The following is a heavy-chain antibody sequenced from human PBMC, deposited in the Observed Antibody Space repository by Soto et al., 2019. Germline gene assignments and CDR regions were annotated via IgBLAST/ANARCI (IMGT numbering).Heavy chain of an antibody. CDR3: ARGGWEFDP. J-gene: IGHJ5*02. V-gene: IGHV1-58*02. CDR1: GFTFSSSA. Sequence: GASVKVSCKASGFTFSSSAIQWVRQARGQSLEWIGWIVVGNDNTEYAQKLQGRVTMTTDTSTSTAYMELRSLRSDDTAVYYCARGGWEFDPWGQGTLVTVSS. D-gene: IGHD1-26*01. CDR2: IVVGNDNT.